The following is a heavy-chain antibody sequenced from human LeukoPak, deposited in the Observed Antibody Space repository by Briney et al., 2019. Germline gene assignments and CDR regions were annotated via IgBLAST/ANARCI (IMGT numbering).Heavy chain of an antibody. CDR1: GGTVSSYA. J-gene: IGHJ6*03. CDR2: IITIFGTA. Sequence: SVKVSCTASGGTVSSYAISWGRQAPGQGLEWMGGIITIFGTANYAQKFQGRVTTTTDETTSTAYLELSSLRSEDPAVHYCARSSRYSSRLGDLVYYYYYMDVWGKGPTVTVSS. V-gene: IGHV1-69*05. CDR3: ARSSRYSSRLGDLVYYYYYMDV. D-gene: IGHD6-13*01.